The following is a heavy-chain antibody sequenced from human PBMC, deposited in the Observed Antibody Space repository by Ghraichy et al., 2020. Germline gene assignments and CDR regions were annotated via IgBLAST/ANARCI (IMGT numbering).Heavy chain of an antibody. J-gene: IGHJ4*02. D-gene: IGHD2-15*01. V-gene: IGHV3-74*03. CDR1: GFSLTNYW. CDR3: AREYCRGGRCFFGTGGSHFDY. CDR2: IKSDGSST. Sequence: GGSLRLSCAASGFSLTNYWMHWVRQAPGKGLVWVSRIKSDGSSTTYADSVKGRFTISRDNAKNTLYLQMNSLRVDDTAVYYCAREYCRGGRCFFGTGGSHFDYWGQGTLVTGSS.